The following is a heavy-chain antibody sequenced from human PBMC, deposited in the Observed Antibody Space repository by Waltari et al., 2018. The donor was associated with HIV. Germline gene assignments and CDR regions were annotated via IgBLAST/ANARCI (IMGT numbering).Heavy chain of an antibody. CDR2: IYYSGST. V-gene: IGHV4-39*07. J-gene: IGHJ4*02. Sequence: QLQLQESGPGLVKPSETLSLTCTVSGGSISSSSYYWGWIRQPPGKGLEWIGSIYYSGSTYYNPSLKSRVTISVDTSKNQFSLKLSSVTAADTAVYYCARDRSESSGIGGFDYWGQGTLVTVSS. D-gene: IGHD3-22*01. CDR1: GGSISSSSYY. CDR3: ARDRSESSGIGGFDY.